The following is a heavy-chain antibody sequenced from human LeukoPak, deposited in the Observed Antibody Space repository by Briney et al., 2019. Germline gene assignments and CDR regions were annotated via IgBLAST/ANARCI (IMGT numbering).Heavy chain of an antibody. V-gene: IGHV1-69*05. Sequence: SVKVSRKASGGTFSSYAISWVRQAPGQGLEWMGRIIPIFGTANYAQKFQGRVTITTDESTSTAYMELSSLRSEDTAVYYCARGDCSGGSCYSDVWGKGTTVTVSS. CDR1: GGTFSSYA. CDR3: ARGDCSGGSCYSDV. D-gene: IGHD2-15*01. J-gene: IGHJ6*04. CDR2: IIPIFGTA.